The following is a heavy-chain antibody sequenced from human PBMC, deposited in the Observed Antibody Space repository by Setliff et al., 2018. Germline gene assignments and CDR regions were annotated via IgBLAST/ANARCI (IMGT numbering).Heavy chain of an antibody. J-gene: IGHJ4*02. Sequence: SGPTLVNPTQTLTLTCTFSGFSLTTTRVAVGWIRQPPGKALEWLPLIYWDDDKRYTYSPSLKTRLTVSRDTYRNQVVLTMANMDPVDTATYYCAHRRVGNYDSSGNYHSYFDYWGQGILVTVSS. V-gene: IGHV2-5*02. D-gene: IGHD3-22*01. CDR3: AHRRVGNYDSSGNYHSYFDY. CDR2: IYWDDDK. CDR1: GFSLTTTRVA.